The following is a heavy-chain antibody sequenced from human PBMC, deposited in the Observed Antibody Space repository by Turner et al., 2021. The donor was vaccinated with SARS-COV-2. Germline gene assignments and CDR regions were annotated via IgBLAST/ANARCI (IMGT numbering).Heavy chain of an antibody. Sequence: QVQLVQSGAEVKKPGASVKVSCKVSGYTLTELSMHWVRQAPGKGLEWMGGFDPEDGETIYAQKFQGRVTMTEDTSTDTAYMELSSLRSEDTAVYYCATGVAVAGTPSKYYYYYVMDVWGQGTTVTFSS. V-gene: IGHV1-24*01. J-gene: IGHJ6*02. CDR1: GYTLTELS. CDR3: ATGVAVAGTPSKYYYYYVMDV. D-gene: IGHD6-19*01. CDR2: FDPEDGET.